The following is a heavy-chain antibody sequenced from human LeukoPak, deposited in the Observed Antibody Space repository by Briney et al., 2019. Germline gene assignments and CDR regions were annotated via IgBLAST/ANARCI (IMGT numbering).Heavy chain of an antibody. D-gene: IGHD3-22*01. CDR2: FYHSGST. CDR3: ARDLTTNAFDI. Sequence: PSETLSLTCTVSGGSISSYSWSWIRQPPGKGLEWIGYFYHSGSTNYNPSLKSRVTISVDTSKNQFSLKLSSVTTADTAVYFCARDLTTNAFDIWGQGTMVTVSS. CDR1: GGSISSYS. J-gene: IGHJ3*02. V-gene: IGHV4-59*01.